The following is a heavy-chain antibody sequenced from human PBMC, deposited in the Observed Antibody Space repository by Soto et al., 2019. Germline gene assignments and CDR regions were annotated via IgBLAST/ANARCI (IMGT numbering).Heavy chain of an antibody. Sequence: ASVKVSCKASGYTFTGYYMHWVRQAPGQGLEWMGWINPNSGGTNYAQKFQGRVTMTSDTSISTAYMELSRLRSDDTAVYYCARPNCGGDCYSDEYFHHWGQGTLVTVSS. J-gene: IGHJ1*01. CDR3: ARPNCGGDCYSDEYFHH. CDR2: INPNSGGT. CDR1: GYTFTGYY. V-gene: IGHV1-2*02. D-gene: IGHD2-21*02.